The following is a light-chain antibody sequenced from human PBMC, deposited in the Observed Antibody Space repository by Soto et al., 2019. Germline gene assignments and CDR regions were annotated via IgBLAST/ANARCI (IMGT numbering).Light chain of an antibody. CDR3: QQRSNWPPGT. V-gene: IGKV3-11*01. CDR2: GAS. Sequence: EIVLTQSPGTLSLSPGERATLSCRASQSVSNNYLAWYQQKPGQAPRLLIYGASTRATGIPPRFSGSGSGTDFTLTISSLEPEDFAVYYCQQRSNWPPGTFGQGTRLEIK. J-gene: IGKJ5*01. CDR1: QSVSNNY.